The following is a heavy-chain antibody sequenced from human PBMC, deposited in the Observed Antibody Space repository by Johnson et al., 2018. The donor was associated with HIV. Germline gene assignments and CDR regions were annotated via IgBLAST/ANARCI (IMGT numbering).Heavy chain of an antibody. D-gene: IGHD2-21*02. CDR1: GFTFSNYV. J-gene: IGHJ3*01. V-gene: IGHV3-30*18. Sequence: QVQLVESGGGVVQPGRSLRLSCAASGFTFSNYVIHWVRQSPGKGLEWVAVISSDGSNKYYVDSVKGRFTISRDNSENTLYLQMNSLRPEDTAVYYCAKTPGDDCYESEGSDAFDVWGQGTLVTVAS. CDR2: ISSDGSNK. CDR3: AKTPGDDCYESEGSDAFDV.